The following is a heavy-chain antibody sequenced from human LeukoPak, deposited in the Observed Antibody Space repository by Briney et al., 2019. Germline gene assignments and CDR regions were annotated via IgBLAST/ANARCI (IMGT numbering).Heavy chain of an antibody. CDR2: INPSGGST. CDR3: ARDCLRGSCYSYYYMDV. CDR1: GYTFTSYY. Sequence: ASVKVSCKASGYTFTSYYMHWVRQAPGQGLEWMGIINPSGGSTSYAQKFQGRVTMTRDTSTSTVYMELSSLRSEDTAVYYCARDCLRGSCYSYYYMDVWGKGTTVTVSS. J-gene: IGHJ6*03. V-gene: IGHV1-46*01. D-gene: IGHD2-2*02.